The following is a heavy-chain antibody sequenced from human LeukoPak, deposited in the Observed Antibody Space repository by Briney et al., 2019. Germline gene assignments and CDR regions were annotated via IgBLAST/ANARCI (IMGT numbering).Heavy chain of an antibody. J-gene: IGHJ4*02. V-gene: IGHV3-30*03. CDR2: ISYDGSNK. CDR1: GFTFSSYG. CDR3: ARDGVDAGIYFDF. D-gene: IGHD2-15*01. Sequence: GGSLRLSCAASGFTFSSYGMHWVRQAPGKGLEWVAVISYDGSNKYYADSVKGRFTISRDNAKNSLYLQMNSLRAEDTAVYYCARDGVDAGIYFDFWGQGTVVTVSS.